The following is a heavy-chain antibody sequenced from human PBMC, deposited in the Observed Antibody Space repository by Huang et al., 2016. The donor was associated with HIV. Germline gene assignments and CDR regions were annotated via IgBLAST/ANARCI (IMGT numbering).Heavy chain of an antibody. Sequence: QLLLQESGPGLVKPSEALALTCAVSGGSISSSDYHWGWIRLPPGEGLEGIGRIYNKASTNSSPSLKSRVTIAVDTAKNLFFLNLTSMTAADTAVYYCARHREGPVAYYSGWGSHLNYMDVWGRGRTVVVSS. V-gene: IGHV4-39*01. CDR1: GGSISSSDYH. J-gene: IGHJ6*03. CDR3: ARHREGPVAYYSGWGSHLNYMDV. CDR2: IYNKAST. D-gene: IGHD3-10*01.